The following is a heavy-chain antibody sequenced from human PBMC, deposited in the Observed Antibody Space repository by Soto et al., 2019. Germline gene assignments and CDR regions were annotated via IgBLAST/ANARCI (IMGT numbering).Heavy chain of an antibody. J-gene: IGHJ4*02. V-gene: IGHV2-5*02. CDR3: AHCTLHDYGDYDPGTSHVFDS. CDR2: IYGDNDK. D-gene: IGHD4-17*01. CDR1: GFSLSNSGVG. Sequence: QITLKESGPSPVKPTQTLTVTCTFSGFSLSNSGVGVAWIRQPPGKALEGLALIYGDNDKRYSPSLKTRLTITKDNSKYQVVLTMTNMDPVDTATYYCAHCTLHDYGDYDPGTSHVFDSWGQGTLVTVSS.